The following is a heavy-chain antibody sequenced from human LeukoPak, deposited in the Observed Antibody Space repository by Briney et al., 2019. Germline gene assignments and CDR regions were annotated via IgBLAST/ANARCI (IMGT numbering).Heavy chain of an antibody. CDR1: EFTFSTYS. D-gene: IGHD6-19*01. V-gene: IGHV3-20*04. J-gene: IGHJ4*02. CDR3: ARRSGIAVAGAFDY. CDR2: ISWNSGSI. Sequence: GGSLRLSCAASEFTFSTYSMKWVRQAPGKGLEWVSGISWNSGSIGYADSVKGRFTISRDNAKNSLYLQMNSLRAEDTAVYYCARRSGIAVAGAFDYWGQGTLVTVSS.